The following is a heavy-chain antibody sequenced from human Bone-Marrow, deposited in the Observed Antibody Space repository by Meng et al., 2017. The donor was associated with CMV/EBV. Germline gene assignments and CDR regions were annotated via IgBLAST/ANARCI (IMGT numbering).Heavy chain of an antibody. D-gene: IGHD1-14*01. CDR3: ARAYNVPGWFDP. CDR1: GFTFSSYW. V-gene: IGHV3-11*01. CDR2: ISGSSTTT. Sequence: GESLKISCAASGFTFSSYWMSWIRQAPGKGPEWLSYISGSSTTTYYADSVKGRFTISRDNAKKSLYLQMNSLRAEDTAVYYCARAYNVPGWFDPWGQGTPVTVSS. J-gene: IGHJ5*02.